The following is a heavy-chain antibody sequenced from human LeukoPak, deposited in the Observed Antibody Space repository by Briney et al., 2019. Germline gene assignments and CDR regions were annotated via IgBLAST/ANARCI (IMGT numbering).Heavy chain of an antibody. V-gene: IGHV1-8*01. CDR3: ARSGQISSSWYRQNWFDP. Sequence: ASVKVSCKASGYTFTSYDINWVRQATGQGLEWMGWMNPNSGNTGYAQKFQGRVTMTRNTSISTAYMELSSLRSEDTAVYYCARSGQISSSWYRQNWFDPWGRGTLVTVSS. D-gene: IGHD6-13*01. J-gene: IGHJ5*02. CDR2: MNPNSGNT. CDR1: GYTFTSYD.